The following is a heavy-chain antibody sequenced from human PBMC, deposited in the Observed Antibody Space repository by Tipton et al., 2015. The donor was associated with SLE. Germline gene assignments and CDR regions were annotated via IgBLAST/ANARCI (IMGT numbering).Heavy chain of an antibody. J-gene: IGHJ6*02. CDR3: TRDVRYDGSGYVSKYAMDV. D-gene: IGHD3-22*01. CDR1: GFTFSTYW. CDR2: INSDGTST. Sequence: SLRLSCAASGFTFSTYWMHWVRQGPGKGPVWVSRINSDGTSTTYADPVKGRFTISRDNAKNTLYLQINSLRPEDTAVYYCTRDVRYDGSGYVSKYAMDVWGQGTTVTVSS. V-gene: IGHV3-74*01.